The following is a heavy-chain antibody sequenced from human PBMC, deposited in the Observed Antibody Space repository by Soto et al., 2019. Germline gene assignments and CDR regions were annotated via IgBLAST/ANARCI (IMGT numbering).Heavy chain of an antibody. V-gene: IGHV4-59*01. Sequence: SETLSLTCTVSGGYISSYYCSWIRQPPGKGLEWIGHIYYSGSTNYNPSLKSRVTISVDTSKNQFSLKLSSVTAADTAMYYCARAGAATLSDYWGQGTLVTVSS. CDR1: GGYISSYY. J-gene: IGHJ4*02. CDR3: ARAGAATLSDY. D-gene: IGHD2-15*01. CDR2: IYYSGST.